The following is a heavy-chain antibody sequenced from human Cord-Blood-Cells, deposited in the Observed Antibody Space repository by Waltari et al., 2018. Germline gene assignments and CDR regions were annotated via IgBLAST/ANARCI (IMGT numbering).Heavy chain of an antibody. CDR3: AKEITSIAARDAFDI. CDR2: ISGSGGST. D-gene: IGHD6-6*01. Sequence: VQLLGSGGALVQLGGSLRLSWAASGFTFGAYPLTGVGRAPGKGLEWVSAISGSGGSTYYADSVKGRFTISRDNSKNTLYLQMNSLRAEDTAVYYCAKEITSIAARDAFDIWGQGTMVTVSS. J-gene: IGHJ3*02. V-gene: IGHV3-23*01. CDR1: GFTFGAYP.